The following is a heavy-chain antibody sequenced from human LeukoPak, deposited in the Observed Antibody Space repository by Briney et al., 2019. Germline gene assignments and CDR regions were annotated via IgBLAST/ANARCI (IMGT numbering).Heavy chain of an antibody. J-gene: IGHJ5*02. CDR3: AREESGFSASYNWFDP. D-gene: IGHD3-10*01. V-gene: IGHV4-59*01. Sequence: SSETLSLTCTVSGGSISSYYWSWIRQPPGKGLEWIGYIYYSGSTNYNPSLKSRVTISVDTSKNQFSLKLSSVTAADTAVYYCAREESGFSASYNWFDPWGQGTLVTVSS. CDR1: GGSISSYY. CDR2: IYYSGST.